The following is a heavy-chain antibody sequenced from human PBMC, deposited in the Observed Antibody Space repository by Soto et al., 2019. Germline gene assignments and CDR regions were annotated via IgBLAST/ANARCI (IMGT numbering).Heavy chain of an antibody. CDR1: GFTFSSYG. CDR3: AKDYSFMIRPNDAFDI. J-gene: IGHJ3*02. CDR2: ISYDGSNK. Sequence: QVQLVESGGGVVQPGRSLRLSCAASGFTFSSYGMHWVRQAPGKGLEWVAVISYDGSNKYYADSVKGRFTISRDNSKNTLYLQMNSLRAEDTAVYYCAKDYSFMIRPNDAFDIWGQGTMVTVSS. D-gene: IGHD3-16*01. V-gene: IGHV3-30*18.